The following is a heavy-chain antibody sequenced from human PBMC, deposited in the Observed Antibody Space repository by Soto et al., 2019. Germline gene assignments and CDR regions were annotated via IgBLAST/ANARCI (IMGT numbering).Heavy chain of an antibody. D-gene: IGHD2-15*01. V-gene: IGHV1-46*01. CDR3: ARDMSYYPGGSEPSLPAAH. Sequence: QVQLVQSGAEVKKPGASVKVSCKASGYTFTSYYMHWVRQAPGQGLEWMGIINPSGGSTSYAQKFQGRVTRTRNTATSTVYMELSSLRSEDTAVYYCARDMSYYPGGSEPSLPAAHWGQGTLVTVSS. CDR2: INPSGGST. CDR1: GYTFTSYY. J-gene: IGHJ4*02.